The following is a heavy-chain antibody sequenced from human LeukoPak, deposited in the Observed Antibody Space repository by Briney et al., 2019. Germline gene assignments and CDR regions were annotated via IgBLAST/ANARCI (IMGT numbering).Heavy chain of an antibody. J-gene: IGHJ5*02. V-gene: IGHV3-23*01. CDR1: GFTFSSYA. Sequence: GASLRLSCAASGFTFSSYAMSWVRQAPGKGLEWVSAISGSGGSTYYADSVKGRFTISRDNSKNTLYRQMNSLRAEDTAVYYCAKDQYYDILTGPGRWFDPWGQGTLVTVSS. CDR2: ISGSGGST. D-gene: IGHD3-9*01. CDR3: AKDQYYDILTGPGRWFDP.